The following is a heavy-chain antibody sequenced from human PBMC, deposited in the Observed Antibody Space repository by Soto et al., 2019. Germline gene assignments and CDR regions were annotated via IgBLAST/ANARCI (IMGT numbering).Heavy chain of an antibody. Sequence: GGSLRLSCTASGFTFGDYAMSWFRQAPGKGLEWVGFIRSKAYGGTTEYAASVKGRFTISRGDSKSIAYLQMNSLKTEDTAVYYCTRVSAGSDSSSWFGGNYWGQGTLVTVSS. J-gene: IGHJ4*02. CDR3: TRVSAGSDSSSWFGGNY. CDR1: GFTFGDYA. D-gene: IGHD6-13*01. CDR2: IRSKAYGGTT. V-gene: IGHV3-49*03.